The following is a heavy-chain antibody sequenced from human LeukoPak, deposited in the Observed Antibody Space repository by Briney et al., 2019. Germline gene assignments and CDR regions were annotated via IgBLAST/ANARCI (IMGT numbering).Heavy chain of an antibody. CDR1: GFAFSSYA. J-gene: IGHJ6*03. V-gene: IGHV3-23*01. D-gene: IGHD5-12*01. CDR2: FSGSGGNT. Sequence: GKSLRLSCAASGFAFSSYAMTWVRQPPGKGLEWVSPFSGSGGNTYYADSVKGRFTISRDNSKNTLYLQMNSLRAEDTAVYYCASPDIVATAGLNYYYYYMDVWGKGTTVTVSS. CDR3: ASPDIVATAGLNYYYYYMDV.